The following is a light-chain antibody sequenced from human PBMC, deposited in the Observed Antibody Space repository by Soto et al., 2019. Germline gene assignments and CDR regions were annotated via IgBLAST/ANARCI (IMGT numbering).Light chain of an antibody. V-gene: IGKV1-8*01. CDR2: AAS. Sequence: AIRMIQSPSSLSASTGDRVTITCRASQGISSYLAWYQQKPGKAPKLLIYAASTLQSGVPSRFSGSGSGTDFTLTISCLQSEDFATYYCQQYYSYPYTFGQGTKLEIK. J-gene: IGKJ2*01. CDR1: QGISSY. CDR3: QQYYSYPYT.